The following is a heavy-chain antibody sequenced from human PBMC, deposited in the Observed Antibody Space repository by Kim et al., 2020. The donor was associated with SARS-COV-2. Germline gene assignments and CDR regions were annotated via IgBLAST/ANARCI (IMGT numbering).Heavy chain of an antibody. CDR1: GFTFISYS. Sequence: GGSLRLSCAASGFTFISYSMNWVRHAPGKGLEWVSSISSSSSYIYYADSVKGRFTISRDNAKNSLYLQMNSLRAEDTAVYYCARDDIAYIAVAGTGPYVSYAFDIWGQGTMVTVSS. V-gene: IGHV3-21*01. D-gene: IGHD6-19*01. J-gene: IGHJ3*02. CDR2: ISSSSSYI. CDR3: ARDDIAYIAVAGTGPYVSYAFDI.